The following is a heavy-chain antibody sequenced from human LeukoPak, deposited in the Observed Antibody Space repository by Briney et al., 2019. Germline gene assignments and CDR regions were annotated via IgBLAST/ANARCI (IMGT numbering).Heavy chain of an antibody. CDR2: INHNGST. CDR1: GGSFSGYY. CDR3: ARGGEYGSGSYYKY. Sequence: SETLSLTCAVYGGSFSGYYWSWIRQPPGKGLEWIGEINHNGSTNYNPSLKSRVTISVDTSKNQFSLKLSSVTAADTAVYYCARGGEYGSGSYYKYWGQGTLVTVSS. D-gene: IGHD3-10*01. J-gene: IGHJ4*02. V-gene: IGHV4-34*01.